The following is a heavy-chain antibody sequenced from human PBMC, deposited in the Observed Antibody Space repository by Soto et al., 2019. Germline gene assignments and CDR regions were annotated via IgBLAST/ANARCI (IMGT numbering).Heavy chain of an antibody. Sequence: PSETLSLTCTVSGGSVSSGSYYWSWIRQPPGKGLEWIGYIYYSGSTNYNPSLKSRVTISVDTSKNQFSLKLSSATAADTAVYYCARWALGRYQGSGWFDPWGQGTLVTVSS. D-gene: IGHD2-2*01. J-gene: IGHJ5*02. CDR2: IYYSGST. V-gene: IGHV4-61*01. CDR1: GGSVSSGSYY. CDR3: ARWALGRYQGSGWFDP.